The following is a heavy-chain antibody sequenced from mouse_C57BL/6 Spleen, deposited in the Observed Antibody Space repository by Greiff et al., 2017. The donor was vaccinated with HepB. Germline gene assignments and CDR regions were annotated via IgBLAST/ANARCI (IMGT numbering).Heavy chain of an antibody. Sequence: QVQLKESGPELVKPGASVKISCKASGYAFSSSWMNWVKQRPGKGLEWIGRIYPGDGDTNYNGKFKGKATLTADKSSSTAYMQLSSLTSEDSAVYFCARRYGSRWWYFDVWGTGTTVTVSS. CDR2: IYPGDGDT. J-gene: IGHJ1*03. CDR1: GYAFSSSW. CDR3: ARRYGSRWWYFDV. D-gene: IGHD1-1*01. V-gene: IGHV1-82*01.